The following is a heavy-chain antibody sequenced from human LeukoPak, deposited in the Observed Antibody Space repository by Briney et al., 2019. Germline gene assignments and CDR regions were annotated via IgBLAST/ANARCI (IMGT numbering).Heavy chain of an antibody. V-gene: IGHV4-39*07. CDR3: ASAVATNPSYYYYYYMDV. CDR2: IYHSGST. CDR1: GGSISSSSYY. J-gene: IGHJ6*03. Sequence: SETLSLTCTVSGGSISSSSYYWGWIRQPPGKGLEWIGSIYHSGSTYYNPSLKSRVTISVDTSKNQFSLKLSSVTAADTAVYYCASAVATNPSYYYYYYMDVWGKGTTVTVSS. D-gene: IGHD6-19*01.